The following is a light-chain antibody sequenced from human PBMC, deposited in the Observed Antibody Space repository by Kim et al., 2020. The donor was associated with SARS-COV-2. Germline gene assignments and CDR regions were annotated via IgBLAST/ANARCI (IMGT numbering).Light chain of an antibody. CDR2: LSSDGSH. CDR3: QTWGTGSVV. Sequence: ASVKHTCSLSSGHSSYAIAWHQQQPEKSPRYLMKLSSDGSHSKGDVIPDRFSGSSSGAERYLTFASLQSEDGADYYCQTWGTGSVVFGGGTQLTVL. V-gene: IGLV4-69*01. CDR1: SGHSSYA. J-gene: IGLJ2*01.